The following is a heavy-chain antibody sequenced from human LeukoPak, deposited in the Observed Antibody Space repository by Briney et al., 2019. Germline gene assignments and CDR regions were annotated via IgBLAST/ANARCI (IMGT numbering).Heavy chain of an antibody. CDR2: IRYDGSNK. D-gene: IGHD3-10*01. Sequence: GGSLRLSCAASGFTFSSYGMYWVRQAPGKGLEWVAFIRYDGSNKYYADSVKGRFTISRDNSKNTLYLQMNSLRADDTAVYYCAKDAVLLWFGEYFDYWGKGTLVSVSS. CDR3: AKDAVLLWFGEYFDY. J-gene: IGHJ4*02. V-gene: IGHV3-30*02. CDR1: GFTFSSYG.